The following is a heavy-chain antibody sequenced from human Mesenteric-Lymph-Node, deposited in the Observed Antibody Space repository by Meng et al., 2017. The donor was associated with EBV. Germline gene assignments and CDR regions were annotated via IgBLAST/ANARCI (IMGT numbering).Heavy chain of an antibody. Sequence: QAQLQESGPGLVKPSQTLSLTCAVSGGSISSGGYYWSWIRQPPGKGLEWIGYIYYSGSTYYNPSLKSRVTISVDTSKNQFSLKLSSVTAADTAVYYCARGLEVATMSYWGQGTLVTVSS. D-gene: IGHD5-12*01. J-gene: IGHJ4*02. CDR2: IYYSGST. CDR3: ARGLEVATMSY. CDR1: GGSISSGGYY. V-gene: IGHV4-30-4*01.